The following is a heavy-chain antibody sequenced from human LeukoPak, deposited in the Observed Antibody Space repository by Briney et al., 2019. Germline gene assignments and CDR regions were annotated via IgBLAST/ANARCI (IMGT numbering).Heavy chain of an antibody. Sequence: PGGSLRLSCAASGFTVSSNYMSWVRQAPGRGLEWVSVTYSGGSTYYADSVKGRFTISRDNSKNTLYLQMNSLRAEDTAVYYCGYYYYGMDVWGQGTTVTVSS. CDR2: TYSGGST. CDR3: GYYYYGMDV. J-gene: IGHJ6*02. V-gene: IGHV3-53*01. CDR1: GFTVSSNY.